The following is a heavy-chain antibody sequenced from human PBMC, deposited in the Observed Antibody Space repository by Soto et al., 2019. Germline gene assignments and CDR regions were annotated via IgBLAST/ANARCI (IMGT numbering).Heavy chain of an antibody. J-gene: IGHJ4*02. CDR1: GGTFSSYT. Sequence: QVQLVQSGAEVKKPGSSVKVSCKASGGTFSSYTFIWVRQAPGQGLEWMGRIIPIIGKATSAQNFQGRVTITAYKTTSTANLELSSLRSEDTGVYYWAMSDDVINHEGPISFYWGQGTLVTVSS. CDR2: IIPIIGKA. CDR3: AMSDDVINHEGPISFY. D-gene: IGHD2-21*01. V-gene: IGHV1-69*02.